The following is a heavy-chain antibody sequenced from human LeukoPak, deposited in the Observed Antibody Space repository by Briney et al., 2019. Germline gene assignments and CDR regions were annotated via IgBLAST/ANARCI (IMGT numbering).Heavy chain of an antibody. V-gene: IGHV3-30*18. J-gene: IGHJ4*02. CDR3: AKSGCSGTRCYVNL. CDR1: GFTFSDYA. D-gene: IGHD2-2*01. Sequence: GGSLRLSCAASGFTFSDYAMHWVRQAPGRGLEWVAFISSDGADKYHAESGKGRFTISRDNSKNTVYLQMNSLGAEDTAVYYCAKSGCSGTRCYVNLWGQGTLVIVSS. CDR2: ISSDGADK.